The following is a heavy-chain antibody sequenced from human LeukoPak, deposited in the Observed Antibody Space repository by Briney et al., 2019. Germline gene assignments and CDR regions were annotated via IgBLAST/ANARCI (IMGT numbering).Heavy chain of an antibody. D-gene: IGHD5-18*01. V-gene: IGHV3-30-3*01. Sequence: PGGSLRLSCEASGFTFSSYAMHWVRQAPGKGLEWVAVISYDGSNKYYADSVKGRFTIARDNSKNTPYLQMNSLRAEDTAVYYCARVYTAKVPKGGLDYWGQGTLVTVSS. CDR3: ARVYTAKVPKGGLDY. CDR1: GFTFSSYA. CDR2: ISYDGSNK. J-gene: IGHJ4*02.